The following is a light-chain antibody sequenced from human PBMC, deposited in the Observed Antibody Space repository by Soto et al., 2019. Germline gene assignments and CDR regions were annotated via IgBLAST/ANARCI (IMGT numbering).Light chain of an antibody. V-gene: IGKV1-5*01. CDR1: QSVSGW. CDR2: DAS. CDR3: QQLNSYTIT. J-gene: IGKJ5*01. Sequence: IQMTQSPSTLSASVGDTVTVTCRASQSVSGWLAWYQQTPGKAPKLXIYDASTLRSGVPSRFSGTGAGTDLTRTISSLQPEDFETDYCQQLNSYTITFGQGTRLEIK.